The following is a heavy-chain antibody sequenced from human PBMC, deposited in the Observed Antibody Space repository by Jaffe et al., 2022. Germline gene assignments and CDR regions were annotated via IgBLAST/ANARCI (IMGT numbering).Heavy chain of an antibody. V-gene: IGHV3-74*01. CDR2: INSDGSST. Sequence: EVQLVESGGGLVQPGGSLRLSCAASGFTFSSYWMHWVRQAPGKGLVWVSRINSDGSSTSYADSVKGRFTISRDNAKNTLYLQMNSLRAEDTAVYYCARDATMGGSGRIPTRFDPWGQGTLVTVSS. D-gene: IGHD6-19*01. CDR1: GFTFSSYW. CDR3: ARDATMGGSGRIPTRFDP. J-gene: IGHJ5*02.